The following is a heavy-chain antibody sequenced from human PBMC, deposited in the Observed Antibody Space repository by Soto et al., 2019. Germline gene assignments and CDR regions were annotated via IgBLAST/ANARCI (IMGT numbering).Heavy chain of an antibody. V-gene: IGHV3-15*01. CDR2: IKSKTDGGTR. Sequence: GGYLRLSWAVSGFTFSNAWMRWVRQAPGKGLEWVGRIKSKTDGGTRDYAAPVKGRFAISSDDSKNTLYLQMNILKTGDTAVYYCTTVARTIWFGELSSYFDYWGKGTLVTSPQ. D-gene: IGHD3-10*01. CDR3: TTVARTIWFGELSSYFDY. J-gene: IGHJ4*02. CDR1: GFTFSNAW.